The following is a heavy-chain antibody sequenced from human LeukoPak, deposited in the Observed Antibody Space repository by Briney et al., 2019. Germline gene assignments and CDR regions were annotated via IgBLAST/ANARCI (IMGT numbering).Heavy chain of an antibody. CDR2: ISASGVMT. J-gene: IGHJ6*03. CDR3: AKGSGYEAGYYNYYMDV. CDR1: GFTFNDYA. D-gene: IGHD5-12*01. Sequence: GGSLRLSCAASGFTFNDYAMTWVRQAPGKGLEWVSTISASGVMTYYADSVKGRFTISRDNSKNTLYLHVNNLRPEDTAVYYCAKGSGYEAGYYNYYMDVWGKGTTVTISS. V-gene: IGHV3-23*01.